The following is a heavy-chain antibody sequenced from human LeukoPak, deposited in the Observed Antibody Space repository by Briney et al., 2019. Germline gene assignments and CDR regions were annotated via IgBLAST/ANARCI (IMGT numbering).Heavy chain of an antibody. Sequence: PGGSLRLSCAASGLTVSDNFMTWVRQAPGKGLEGVSGISGSGDNTYYADSVKGRFTISRDNSKNTLYVQVNSLGTEDTAAYYCAKGSYYDSSGSFYFDYWGQGTLVTVSS. CDR2: ISGSGDNT. V-gene: IGHV3-23*01. D-gene: IGHD3-22*01. J-gene: IGHJ4*02. CDR1: GLTVSDNF. CDR3: AKGSYYDSSGSFYFDY.